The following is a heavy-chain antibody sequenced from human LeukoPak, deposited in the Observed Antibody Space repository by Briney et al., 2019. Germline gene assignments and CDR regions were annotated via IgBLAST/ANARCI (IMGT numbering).Heavy chain of an antibody. D-gene: IGHD3-10*01. Sequence: SEALSLTCTVCGGSISSSRYYWGWIRQPPGKGLEWIGEIYHSGSTNYNPSLKSRVTISVDKSKNQFSLKLSSVTAADTAVYYCATFPVLLTQYYFDYWGQGTLVTVSS. CDR1: GGSISSSRYY. V-gene: IGHV4-39*07. J-gene: IGHJ4*02. CDR3: ATFPVLLTQYYFDY. CDR2: IYHSGST.